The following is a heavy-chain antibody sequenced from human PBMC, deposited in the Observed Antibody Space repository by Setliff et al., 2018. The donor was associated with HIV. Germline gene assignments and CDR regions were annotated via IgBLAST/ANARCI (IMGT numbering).Heavy chain of an antibody. CDR2: LYFSGST. V-gene: IGHV4-59*11. CDR1: GVSISSHY. CDR3: ARPVSKNFYGMDV. Sequence: SETPSLTCNVSGVSISSHYWSWIRQPPGKGLEWIGTLYFSGSTNYNSSLNSRVTISGDTSKNLFSLEVTSVTAADTAVYFCARPVSKNFYGMDVWGLGATVTVSS. J-gene: IGHJ6*02.